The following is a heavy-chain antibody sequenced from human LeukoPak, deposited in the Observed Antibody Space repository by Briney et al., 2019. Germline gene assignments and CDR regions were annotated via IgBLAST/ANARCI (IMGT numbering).Heavy chain of an antibody. CDR3: ARGRGVAAAGTSWFDP. J-gene: IGHJ5*02. Sequence: SQTLSLTCAVSGGSISSGGYSWSWIRQPPGKGLEWIGYIYHRGSTYYNPSLKSRVTISVGRSKNQFSLKLNSVTAADTAVYYCARGRGVAAAGTSWFDPWGQGTLVTVSS. CDR2: IYHRGST. V-gene: IGHV4-30-2*01. CDR1: GGSISSGGYS. D-gene: IGHD6-13*01.